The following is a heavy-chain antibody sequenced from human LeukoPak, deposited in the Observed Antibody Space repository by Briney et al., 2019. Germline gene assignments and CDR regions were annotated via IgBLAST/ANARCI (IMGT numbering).Heavy chain of an antibody. CDR2: INHSGST. D-gene: IGHD3-22*01. V-gene: IGHV4-34*01. CDR3: ARGEQYRHSSGYYYLRRFDY. Sequence: SETLSLTCAVYGGSFSGYYWSWIRQPPGKGLEWIGEINHSGSTNYNPSLKSRVTISVDTSKNQFSLKLTSVTAADTAVYYCARGEQYRHSSGYYYLRRFDYWGQGTLVTVSS. CDR1: GGSFSGYY. J-gene: IGHJ4*02.